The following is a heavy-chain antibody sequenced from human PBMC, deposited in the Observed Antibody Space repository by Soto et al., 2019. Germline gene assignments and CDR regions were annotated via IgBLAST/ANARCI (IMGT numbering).Heavy chain of an antibody. V-gene: IGHV1-18*01. J-gene: IGHJ4*02. D-gene: IGHD3-22*01. CDR1: GGTFSSYT. CDR3: ATPPGAYDSSGYYYGY. Sequence: GASVKVSCKASGGTFSSYTISWVRQAPGQGLEWMGWISAYNGNTNYAQKLQGRVTMTTDTSTSTAYMELRSLRSDDTAVYYCATPPGAYDSSGYYYGYWGQGTLVTVSS. CDR2: ISAYNGNT.